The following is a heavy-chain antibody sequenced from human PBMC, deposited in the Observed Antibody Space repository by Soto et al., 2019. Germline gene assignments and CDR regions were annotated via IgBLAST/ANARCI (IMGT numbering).Heavy chain of an antibody. Sequence: PGGSLRLSCAASGFTFSSYAMSWVRQAPGKGLEWVSAISGSGGTTYYTDSVKGRFTISRDNSKNTLYLQMSSLRVEDTAVYYCAKELGLADDAFDIWGQGTMVTVSS. CDR1: GFTFSSYA. V-gene: IGHV3-23*01. J-gene: IGHJ3*02. CDR2: ISGSGGTT. CDR3: AKELGLADDAFDI.